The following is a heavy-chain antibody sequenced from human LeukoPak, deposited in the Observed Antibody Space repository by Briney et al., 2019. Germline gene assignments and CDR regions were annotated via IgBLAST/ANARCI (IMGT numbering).Heavy chain of an antibody. Sequence: GGSLRLSCAVSGFTFSDYGMHWVRQAPGKGLEWVAVISFDGSNKYSADSVKGRFTISRDNSKNTLYLQMSSLRAEDTALYYCAKTRGGSRRYPLDLWGQGTLVTVSS. CDR1: GFTFSDYG. CDR3: AKTRGGSRRYPLDL. D-gene: IGHD3-16*02. CDR2: ISFDGSNK. J-gene: IGHJ5*02. V-gene: IGHV3-30*18.